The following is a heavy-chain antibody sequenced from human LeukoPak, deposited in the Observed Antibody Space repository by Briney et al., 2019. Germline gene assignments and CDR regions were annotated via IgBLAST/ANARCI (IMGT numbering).Heavy chain of an antibody. CDR2: ISMDGVNT. CDR1: GFTFDYYT. D-gene: IGHD2-15*01. V-gene: IGHV3-43*01. CDR3: ARPVVAATTPDTFDI. J-gene: IGHJ3*02. Sequence: PGGSLRLSCAASGFTFDYYTMYWVRQGPEKGLEWVSLISMDGVNTFYADSVKGRFTISRDNNKNSLYLQMNSLRAEDTAVYYCARPVVAATTPDTFDIWGQGTMVTVSS.